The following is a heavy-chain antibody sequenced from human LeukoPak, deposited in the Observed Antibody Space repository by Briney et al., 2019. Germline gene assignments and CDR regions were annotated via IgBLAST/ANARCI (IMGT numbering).Heavy chain of an antibody. D-gene: IGHD3-10*01. Sequence: GGSLRLSCAASGFTFSSYAMSWVRQAPGKGLEWVSAISGSGGSTYYADSVKDRFTISRDNSKNTLYLQMNSLRAEDTAVYYCAKDGSGFGELKSWYFDLWGRGTLVTVSS. CDR3: AKDGSGFGELKSWYFDL. CDR1: GFTFSSYA. J-gene: IGHJ2*01. CDR2: ISGSGGST. V-gene: IGHV3-23*01.